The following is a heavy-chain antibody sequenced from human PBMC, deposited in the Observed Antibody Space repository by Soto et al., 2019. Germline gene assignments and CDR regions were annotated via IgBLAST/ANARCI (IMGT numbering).Heavy chain of an antibody. V-gene: IGHV4-59*01. CDR1: GGSISSYY. CDR2: IYYSGST. J-gene: IGHJ4*02. D-gene: IGHD3-10*01. Sequence: LSLTCTVSGGSISSYYWSWIRQPPGKGLEWIGYIYYSGSTNDDPSLKSRVTISVDTSKNQFSLKLSSVTAADTAVYYCARASRGFDYWGQGTLVTVSS. CDR3: ARASRGFDY.